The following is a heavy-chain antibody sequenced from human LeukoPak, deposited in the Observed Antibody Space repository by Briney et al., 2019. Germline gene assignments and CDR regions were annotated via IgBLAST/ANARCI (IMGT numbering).Heavy chain of an antibody. Sequence: GGSLRLSRAASGFTFSSYAMHWVRQAPGKGLEWVAVISYDGSNKYYADSVKGRFTISRDNSKNTLYLQMNSLRAEDTAVYYCARDPSLFDSSSSAEYYFDYWGQGTLVTVSS. D-gene: IGHD6-6*01. V-gene: IGHV3-30*04. CDR2: ISYDGSNK. J-gene: IGHJ4*02. CDR3: ARDPSLFDSSSSAEYYFDY. CDR1: GFTFSSYA.